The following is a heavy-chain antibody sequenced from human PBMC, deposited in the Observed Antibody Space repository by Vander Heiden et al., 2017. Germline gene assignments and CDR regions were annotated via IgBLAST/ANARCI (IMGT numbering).Heavy chain of an antibody. CDR1: GFTSGSYG. Sequence: QVQLVESGGGVVQPGRSLRLSCAASGFTSGSYGMHWVRQAPGKGLEWVAVISYDGSNKYYADSVKGRFTISRDNSKNTLYLQMNSLRAEDTAVYYCAREYSSSWAGYYYGMDVWGQGTTVTVSS. CDR2: ISYDGSNK. J-gene: IGHJ6*02. V-gene: IGHV3-30*03. D-gene: IGHD6-13*01. CDR3: AREYSSSWAGYYYGMDV.